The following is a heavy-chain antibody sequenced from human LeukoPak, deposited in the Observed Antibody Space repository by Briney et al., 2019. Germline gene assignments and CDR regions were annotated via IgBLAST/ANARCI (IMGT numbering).Heavy chain of an antibody. J-gene: IGHJ4*02. CDR2: IRYDGSNK. V-gene: IGHV3-30*02. D-gene: IGHD2-2*01. CDR3: VVPAAPFDY. CDR1: GLTFSSYG. Sequence: GGSLRLSCAASGLTFSSYGMHWVRQAPGKGLEWVAFIRYDGSNKYYADSVKGRFTISRDNSKNTLYLQMNSLRAEDTAVYFVVVPAAPFDYWGQGTLVTVSS.